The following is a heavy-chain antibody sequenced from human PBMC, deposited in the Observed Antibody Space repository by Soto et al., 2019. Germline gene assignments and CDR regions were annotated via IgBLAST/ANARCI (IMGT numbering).Heavy chain of an antibody. D-gene: IGHD5-12*01. V-gene: IGHV4-34*01. CDR2: INHSGST. CDR3: ARIRRDGYNSYYYYGMDV. CDR1: GGSFSGYY. Sequence: SETLSLTCAVYGGSFSGYYWSWIRQPPGKGLEWIGEINHSGSTNYNPSLKSRVTISVDTSKNQFSLKLSSVTAADTAVYYCARIRRDGYNSYYYYGMDVWGQGTTVTVSS. J-gene: IGHJ6*01.